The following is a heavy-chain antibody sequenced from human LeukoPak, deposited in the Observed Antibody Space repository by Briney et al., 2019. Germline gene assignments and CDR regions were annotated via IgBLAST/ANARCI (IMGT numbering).Heavy chain of an antibody. D-gene: IGHD3-9*01. V-gene: IGHV5-10-1*01. CDR1: GYSFTSYW. J-gene: IGHJ6*04. CDR3: ARHDILTGLPRYYYGMDV. CDR2: IDPSDSYT. Sequence: GESLKISCKGSGYSFTSYWISWVRQMPGKGLEWMGRIDPSDSYTNYSPSFQGHVTISADKSISTAYLQWSSLKASDTAVYYCARHDILTGLPRYYYGMDVWGKGTTVTVSS.